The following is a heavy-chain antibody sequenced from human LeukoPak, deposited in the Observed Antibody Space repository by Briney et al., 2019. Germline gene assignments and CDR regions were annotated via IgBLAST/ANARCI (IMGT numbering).Heavy chain of an antibody. CDR3: ARDQRSYYYDSSAGGNYFDY. V-gene: IGHV1-2*06. Sequence: ASVKVSCKASGCTFTGYYMHWVRQAPGQGLEWMGRINPNSGGTNYAQKFQGRVTMTRDTSISTAYMELSRLRSDDTAVYYCARDQRSYYYDSSAGGNYFDYWGQGTLVTVSS. CDR2: INPNSGGT. CDR1: GCTFTGYY. J-gene: IGHJ4*02. D-gene: IGHD3-22*01.